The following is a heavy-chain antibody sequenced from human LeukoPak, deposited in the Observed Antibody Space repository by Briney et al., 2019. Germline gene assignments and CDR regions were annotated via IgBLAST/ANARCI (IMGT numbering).Heavy chain of an antibody. CDR1: GFTFSSYW. CDR3: AKEGSYCSSTSCYSYYYYYMDV. J-gene: IGHJ6*03. V-gene: IGHV3-7*01. D-gene: IGHD2-2*02. CDR2: IKQDGSEK. Sequence: GGSLRLSCAASGFTFSSYWMSWVRQAPGKGLEWVANIKQDGSEKYYADSVKGRFTISRDNSKNTLYLQMNSLRAEDTAVYYCAKEGSYCSSTSCYSYYYYYMDVWGKGTTVTVSS.